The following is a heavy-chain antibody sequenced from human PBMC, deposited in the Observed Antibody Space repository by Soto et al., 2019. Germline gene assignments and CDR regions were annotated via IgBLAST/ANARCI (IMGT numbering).Heavy chain of an antibody. D-gene: IGHD3-16*01. CDR2: INYNGGTT. CDR1: GFIFRRYA. CDR3: AKTPPGTTELGGVDP. J-gene: IGHJ5*02. V-gene: IGHV3-23*01. Sequence: EVQLLESGGGSVQPGGSLRLSCAASGFIFRRYAMTWVRQAPGKGLEWVSAINYNGGTTFYTDSVKGRFTISRDNSKSTLYLQMNSLRVQDTAVYYCAKTPPGTTELGGVDPWGQGTLVTVSS.